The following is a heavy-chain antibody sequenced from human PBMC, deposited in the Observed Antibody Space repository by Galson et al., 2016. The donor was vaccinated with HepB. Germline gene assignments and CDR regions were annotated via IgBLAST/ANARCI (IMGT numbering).Heavy chain of an antibody. Sequence: SLRLSCAASGFTFSTYWMHWVRQAPGKGLVWVSRINFDGSIINYADSVNGRFTISRDNARNKLYLQVNSLRVEDTAVYYCVRVGCSGGSCYYFDYWGQGTLVTVSP. J-gene: IGHJ4*02. V-gene: IGHV3-74*01. D-gene: IGHD2-15*01. CDR1: GFTFSTYW. CDR3: VRVGCSGGSCYYFDY. CDR2: INFDGSII.